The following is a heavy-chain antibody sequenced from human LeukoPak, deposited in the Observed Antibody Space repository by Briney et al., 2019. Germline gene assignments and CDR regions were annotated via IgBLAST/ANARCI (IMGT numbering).Heavy chain of an antibody. Sequence: GGSLRLSCAASGFTFSSYSMNWVRQAPGKGLEWVSYISSSSSTTYYADSVKGRFTISRDNSKNTLYLQMNSLRAEDTAVYYCAKLGYDSSGYPDAFDIWGQGTMVTVSS. D-gene: IGHD3-22*01. CDR1: GFTFSSYS. CDR3: AKLGYDSSGYPDAFDI. V-gene: IGHV3-48*01. CDR2: ISSSSSTT. J-gene: IGHJ3*02.